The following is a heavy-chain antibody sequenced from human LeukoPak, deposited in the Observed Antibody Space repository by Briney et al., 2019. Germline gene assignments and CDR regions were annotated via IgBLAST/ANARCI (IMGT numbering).Heavy chain of an antibody. D-gene: IGHD4-11*01. Sequence: SETLSLTCAVSGYSISSGYYWGWIRQPPGKGLEWIGSIYHSGSTYYNPSLKSRVTISVDTPKNQFSLKLSSVTAADTAVYYCARVMTTKQNWFDPWGQGTLVTVSS. J-gene: IGHJ5*02. CDR3: ARVMTTKQNWFDP. CDR2: IYHSGST. CDR1: GYSISSGYY. V-gene: IGHV4-38-2*01.